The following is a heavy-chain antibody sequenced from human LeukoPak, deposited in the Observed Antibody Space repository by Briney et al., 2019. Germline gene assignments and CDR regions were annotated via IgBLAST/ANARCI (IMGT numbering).Heavy chain of an antibody. V-gene: IGHV4-61*02. CDR2: IYTTGFT. D-gene: IGHD2-15*01. CDR1: GGSFSSPNYY. J-gene: IGHJ3*02. CDR3: ARGPQIPRGGAFDI. Sequence: SETLSLTCTVSGGSFSSPNYYWSWIRQPAGKGLEWIGRIYTTGFTNYHPSLKSRVTVSIDTSKNQFYLKLTSVTAADTAVYYCARGPQIPRGGAFDIWGQGTMVTVSS.